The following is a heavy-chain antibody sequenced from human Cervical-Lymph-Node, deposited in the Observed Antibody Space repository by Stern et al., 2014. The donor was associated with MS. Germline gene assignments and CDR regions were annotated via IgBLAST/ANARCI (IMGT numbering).Heavy chain of an antibody. J-gene: IGHJ4*02. CDR1: GGTFSNYA. V-gene: IGHV1-69*01. D-gene: IGHD2-2*01. Sequence: QVQLVQSGAEVKKPGSSVKVSCKASGGTFSNYAINWVRQAPGQGLEWMGGLIPIFGTTNYAQKFQGRVTITADESTNTGFMELSSLRSDDTAVYYCAREKGYCTSTSCPFDYWGQGTLVTVSS. CDR3: AREKGYCTSTSCPFDY. CDR2: LIPIFGTT.